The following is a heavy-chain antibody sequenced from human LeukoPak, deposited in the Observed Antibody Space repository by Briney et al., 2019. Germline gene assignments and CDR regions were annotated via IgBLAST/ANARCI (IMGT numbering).Heavy chain of an antibody. CDR3: ARGLASGYPPIPFDY. CDR1: GGSISSSSYY. Sequence: SETLSLTCTVSGGSISSSSYYWGWIRQPPGKGLEWIGSIYYSGSTYYNPSLKSRVTISVDTSKNEFSLNLTSVTAADTAIYYCARGLASGYPPIPFDYWGQGTLVTVSS. V-gene: IGHV4-39*07. D-gene: IGHD3-3*01. CDR2: IYYSGST. J-gene: IGHJ4*02.